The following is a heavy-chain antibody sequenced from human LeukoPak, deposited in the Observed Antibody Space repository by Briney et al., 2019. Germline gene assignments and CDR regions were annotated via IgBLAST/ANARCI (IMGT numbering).Heavy chain of an antibody. V-gene: IGHV1-58*02. J-gene: IGHJ5*02. CDR1: GFTFISFV. D-gene: IGHD7-27*01. CDR2: IVVGSGNT. CDR3: AAGETGDSGFFDP. Sequence: SVKVSCKASGFTFISFVMQWVRQARGQRLGWIGWIVVGSGNTNYAQKFQERVTITRDMSTSTAYMELGSLRSEDTAVYYCAAGETGDSGFFDPWGQGTLVTVSS.